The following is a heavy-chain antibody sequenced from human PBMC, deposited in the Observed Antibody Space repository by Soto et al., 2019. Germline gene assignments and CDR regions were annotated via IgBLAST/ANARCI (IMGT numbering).Heavy chain of an antibody. CDR2: IYYNGST. CDR1: GGSISNYY. D-gene: IGHD3-10*01. J-gene: IGHJ6*02. V-gene: IGHV4-59*01. CDR3: ARVFGCCGMDV. Sequence: QVQLQESGPGLVKPSETLSLTCTVSGGSISNYYWSWIRQPPGKGLEWIGYIYYNGSTNYNRSLKRRVTISVDASETQFSLKLSSVTAADAAVDYCARVFGCCGMDVWGQGTTVTVSS.